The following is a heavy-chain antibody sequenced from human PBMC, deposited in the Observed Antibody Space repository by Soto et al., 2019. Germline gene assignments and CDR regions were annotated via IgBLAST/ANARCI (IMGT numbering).Heavy chain of an antibody. CDR3: ARDCYSNSDWLGDD. D-gene: IGHD3-9*01. CDR2: LYTTGST. CDR1: GDYIRRFY. J-gene: IGHJ4*02. V-gene: IGHV4-4*07. Sequence: ENLPLTWTGSGDYIRRFYCSWIRQPAGKELEWIGRLYTTGSTNYNPSLKSRVNMSVDTSKNQFSLKLSAVTAADTAVYYCARDCYSNSDWLGDDCGQGTLVTVSS.